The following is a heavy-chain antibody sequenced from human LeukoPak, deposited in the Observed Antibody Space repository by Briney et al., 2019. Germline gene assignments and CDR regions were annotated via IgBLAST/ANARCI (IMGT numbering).Heavy chain of an antibody. Sequence: SQTLSLTCTVSGGPISSGGYYWSWIRQHPGKGLEWIGYIYYSGSTYYNPSLKSRVTISVDTSKNQFSLKLSSVTAADTAVYYCARHSSSWYWFDPWGQGTLVTVSS. CDR3: ARHSSSWYWFDP. CDR2: IYYSGST. CDR1: GGPISSGGYY. V-gene: IGHV4-31*03. J-gene: IGHJ5*02. D-gene: IGHD6-13*01.